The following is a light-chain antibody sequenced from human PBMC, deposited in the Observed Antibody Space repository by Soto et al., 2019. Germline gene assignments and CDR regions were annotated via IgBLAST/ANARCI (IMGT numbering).Light chain of an antibody. J-gene: IGKJ1*01. CDR2: GAS. V-gene: IGKV3-20*01. CDR3: QRYGG. Sequence: EIVLTQSPGILSLSPGERATLSCRASQSVSNDFLAWYQQKPGQAPRLLIYGASTRATDVPDRFSGSGSGADFTLSISRLEPEDFAVYYCQRYGGFGQGTKVDIK. CDR1: QSVSNDF.